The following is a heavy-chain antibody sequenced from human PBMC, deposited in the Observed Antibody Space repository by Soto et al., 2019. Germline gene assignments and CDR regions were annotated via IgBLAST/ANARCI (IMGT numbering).Heavy chain of an antibody. CDR3: EKGRAGPKGPEF. CDR2: ISESGDST. D-gene: IGHD6-13*01. CDR1: GFTFSSYG. Sequence: TGGSLRLSCAASGFTFSSYGMSWVRQAPGKGLEWISGISESGDSTYYVDSVEGRFTISRDNSKNTLYLQMDSLRAEDTAVYYWEKGRAGPKGPEFGAQGPLVPVSS. V-gene: IGHV3-23*01. J-gene: IGHJ4*02.